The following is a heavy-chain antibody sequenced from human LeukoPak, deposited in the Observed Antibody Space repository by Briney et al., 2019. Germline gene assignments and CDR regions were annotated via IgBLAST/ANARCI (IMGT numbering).Heavy chain of an antibody. CDR1: GFNFGTYW. D-gene: IGHD2-15*01. CDR2: IKYDDTVK. CDR3: ARDPDSSAFDF. Sequence: PAGSLRLSCTAAGFNFGTYWMSWVRQSPEKGLEFVANIKYDDTVKNYVDSVKDRFTISRDNPSNSVYLQMDSLRPEDTALYYCARDPDSSAFDFWGQGAQVTVSS. J-gene: IGHJ4*02. V-gene: IGHV3-7*01.